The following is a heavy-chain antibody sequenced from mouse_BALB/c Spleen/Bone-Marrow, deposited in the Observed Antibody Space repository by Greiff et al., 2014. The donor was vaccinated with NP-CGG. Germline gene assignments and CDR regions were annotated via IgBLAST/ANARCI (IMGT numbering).Heavy chain of an antibody. V-gene: IGHV4-2*02. CDR3: ARSAFYALDY. J-gene: IGHJ4*01. D-gene: IGHD3-1*01. CDR1: GFDFSRYW. CDR2: INPGSSTI. Sequence: VQLKESGGGLVQPGGSLNLSCAASGFDFSRYWMSWARQAPRKGQEWIGEINPGSSTINYTPSLKDKFIISRDNAKNTLYLQMSKVRSEDTALYYCARSAFYALDYWGQGTSVTVSS.